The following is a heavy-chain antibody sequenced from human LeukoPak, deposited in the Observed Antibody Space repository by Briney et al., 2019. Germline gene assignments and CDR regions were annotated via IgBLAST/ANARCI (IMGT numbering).Heavy chain of an antibody. CDR3: AKEDSSGYWYYYYYYMDV. J-gene: IGHJ6*03. Sequence: GGSLRLSCAASGFTFSSYAMHWVRQAPGKGLEWVAVISYDGSNKYYADSVKGLFTISRDNSKNTLYLQMNSLRAEDTAVYYCAKEDSSGYWYYYYYYMDVWGKGTTVTISS. CDR1: GFTFSSYA. D-gene: IGHD3-22*01. CDR2: ISYDGSNK. V-gene: IGHV3-30*04.